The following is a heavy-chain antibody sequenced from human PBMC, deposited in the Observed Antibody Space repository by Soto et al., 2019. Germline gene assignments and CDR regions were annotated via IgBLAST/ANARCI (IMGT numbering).Heavy chain of an antibody. CDR3: ARSVFP. V-gene: IGHV4-31*03. Sequence: QVQLQESGPGLVKPSQTLSLTCTVSGGSISSGGYYWTWIRQHPGKGLEWIGYIHYNGGIYYNPSLKSRVILSVDTSKNQFSLKLSSVTAADTAVYYCARSVFPWGQGTLVTVSS. J-gene: IGHJ5*02. CDR1: GGSISSGGYY. CDR2: IHYNGGI.